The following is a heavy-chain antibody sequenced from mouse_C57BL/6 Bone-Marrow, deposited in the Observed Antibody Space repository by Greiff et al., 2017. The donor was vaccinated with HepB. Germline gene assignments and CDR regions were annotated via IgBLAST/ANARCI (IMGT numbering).Heavy chain of an antibody. J-gene: IGHJ4*01. CDR1: GYSFTDYN. V-gene: IGHV1-39*01. D-gene: IGHD1-1*01. CDR3: ARSFITTVAPYAMDY. Sequence: EVQLQQSGPELVKPGASVKISCKASGYSFTDYNMNWVKQSNGKSLEWIGVINPNDGTTSYNQKFKGKATLTVDQSSSTAYMQLNSLTSEDSAVYYCARSFITTVAPYAMDYWGQGTSVTVSS. CDR2: INPNDGTT.